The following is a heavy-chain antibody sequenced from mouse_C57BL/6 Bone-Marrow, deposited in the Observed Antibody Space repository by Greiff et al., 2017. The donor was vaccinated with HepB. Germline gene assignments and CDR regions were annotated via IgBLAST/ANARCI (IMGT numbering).Heavy chain of an antibody. J-gene: IGHJ4*01. CDR1: GYTFTSYW. D-gene: IGHD2-3*01. CDR3: ARNGYYVRGYAMDY. V-gene: IGHV1-59*01. Sequence: QVQLQQPGAELVKPGASVKLSCTASGYTFTSYWMHWVKQRPGQGLEWIGVIDPSDSYTNYNQKFKGKATLTVDTSSSTAYMQLSSLTSEDSAVYYCARNGYYVRGYAMDYWGQGTSVTVSS. CDR2: IDPSDSYT.